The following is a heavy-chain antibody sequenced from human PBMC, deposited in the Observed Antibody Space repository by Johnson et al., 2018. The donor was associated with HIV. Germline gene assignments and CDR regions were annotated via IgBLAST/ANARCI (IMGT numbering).Heavy chain of an antibody. V-gene: IGHV3-15*01. J-gene: IGHJ3*02. CDR1: GFTFSNAW. CDR3: TSPLDHCDGISSVWVSGHGFDI. D-gene: IGHD2-15*01. Sequence: VQLVESGGRVVRPGGSLTLSCAASGFTFSNAWMNWVRQAPGKGLEWVGRIKSKSDGGTTDYGAPVKGRFTISTDDSNNRVHLHMNILKPEDTAVYYRTSPLDHCDGISSVWVSGHGFDIWGHGTMVTVSS. CDR2: IKSKSDGGTT.